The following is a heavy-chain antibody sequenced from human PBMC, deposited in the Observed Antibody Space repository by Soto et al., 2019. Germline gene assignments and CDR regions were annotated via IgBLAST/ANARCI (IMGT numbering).Heavy chain of an antibody. CDR2: ISSSGNTI. D-gene: IGHD1-26*01. V-gene: IGHV3-11*01. CDR3: ARARFTGSRQGYFDS. J-gene: IGHJ4*02. CDR1: GFTFSDYY. Sequence: PGGSLRLSCEASGFTFSDYYMSWIRQAPGKGLEWISYISSSGNTIYYADSLKGRFTISRDNAKNSLYLQMNSLRAGDTAIYYCARARFTGSRQGYFDSWGQGTLVTVSS.